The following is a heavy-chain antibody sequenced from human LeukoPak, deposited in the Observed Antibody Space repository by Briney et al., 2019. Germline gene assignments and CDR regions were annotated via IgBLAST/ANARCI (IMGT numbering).Heavy chain of an antibody. Sequence: ASVKVSCKASGYTFTSYAMHWVRQAPGQRLEWMGWINAGNGNTKYSQKFQGRVTITRDTSASTAYKELSSLRSEDTAVYYCARGVRSYCSGGSCYPAWYNWFDPWGQGTLVTVSS. V-gene: IGHV1-3*01. CDR2: INAGNGNT. CDR3: ARGVRSYCSGGSCYPAWYNWFDP. CDR1: GYTFTSYA. D-gene: IGHD2-15*01. J-gene: IGHJ5*02.